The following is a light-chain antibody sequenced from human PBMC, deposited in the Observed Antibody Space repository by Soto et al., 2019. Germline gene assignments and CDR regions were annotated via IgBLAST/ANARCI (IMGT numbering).Light chain of an antibody. V-gene: IGKV3-11*01. CDR3: QQRSNWPST. CDR2: DAS. CDR1: QSVSSY. Sequence: EIVLTQSPATLSLSPGEGATLSCMASQSVSSYLAWYQQKPGQAPRLLIYDASIRATGIPVRFSGSGSGTDFTLTISSLEPEDFAVYYCQQRSNWPSTFGGGTKVDIK. J-gene: IGKJ4*01.